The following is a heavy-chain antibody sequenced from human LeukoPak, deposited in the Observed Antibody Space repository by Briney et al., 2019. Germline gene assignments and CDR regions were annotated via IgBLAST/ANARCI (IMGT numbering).Heavy chain of an antibody. Sequence: GGSLRLSCAASGFTFSSYTMNWVRQVPGKELEWVSYITSSSSIMSYADSVKGRFTISRDNARNSLFLRMNSLRDEDTAVYYCARYSYGSLDYWGQGTLVTVSS. CDR3: ARYSYGSLDY. CDR1: GFTFSSYT. CDR2: ITSSSSIM. J-gene: IGHJ4*02. V-gene: IGHV3-48*02. D-gene: IGHD5-18*01.